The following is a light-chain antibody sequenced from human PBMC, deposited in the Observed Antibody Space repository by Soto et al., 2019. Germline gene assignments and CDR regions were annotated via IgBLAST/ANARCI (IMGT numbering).Light chain of an antibody. CDR2: AAS. V-gene: IGKV1-27*01. Sequence: DIQMTQSPSSLSASVGDRVTITCRASQGFGSYLAWFQVKPGKAPKLLIYAASTLQSGVPSRFSGSGSGSGIDVTLTISSLQPEDVATYYCQTYNSAPWTFGQGTKVEVK. CDR3: QTYNSAPWT. CDR1: QGFGSY. J-gene: IGKJ1*01.